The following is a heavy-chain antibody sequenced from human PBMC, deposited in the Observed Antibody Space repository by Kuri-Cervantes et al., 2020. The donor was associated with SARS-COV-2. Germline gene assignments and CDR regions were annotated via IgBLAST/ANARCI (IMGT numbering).Heavy chain of an antibody. CDR2: IIPIVDVP. V-gene: IGHV1-69*04. D-gene: IGHD6-19*01. CDR1: GGSFSSYA. CDR3: ARETSRTSGTGYYFDY. Sequence: SVKVSCKTSGGSFSSYAISWVRQAPGQGLEWMGRIIPIVDVPNYAQNFQGRVTITADTSTSTAYVELSSLRSEDTAVYHCARETSRTSGTGYYFDYWGQGTLVTVSS. J-gene: IGHJ4*02.